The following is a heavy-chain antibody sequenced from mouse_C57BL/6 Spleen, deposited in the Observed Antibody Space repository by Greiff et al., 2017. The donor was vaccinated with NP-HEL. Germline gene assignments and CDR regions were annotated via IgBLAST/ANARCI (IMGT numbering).Heavy chain of an antibody. CDR1: GYTFTDYY. D-gene: IGHD2-4*01. CDR3: AREGDDYPFFDY. CDR2: IYPGSGNT. Sequence: QVQLQQSGAELVRPGASVKLSCKASGYTFTDYYINWVKQRPGQGLEWIARIYPGSGNTYYNEKLKGKATLTAEKSSSTAYLQLSSLRSEDSAVYFCAREGDDYPFFDYWGQGTTLTVSS. V-gene: IGHV1-76*01. J-gene: IGHJ2*01.